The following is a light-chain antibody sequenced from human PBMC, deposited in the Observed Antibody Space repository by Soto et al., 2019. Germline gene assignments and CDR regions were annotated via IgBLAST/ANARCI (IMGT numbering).Light chain of an antibody. V-gene: IGLV1-40*01. Sequence: QSVLTQAPSVSGAPGQRVTISCTGSSSNIGAGYDVHWYQQLPGTAPKLLIYGNSNRPSGVPDRFSGSKSGTSASLAITGLQAEAEADYYCQSYDSSLSGWGVFGGGTKVTVL. J-gene: IGLJ2*01. CDR1: SSNIGAGYD. CDR2: GNS. CDR3: QSYDSSLSGWGV.